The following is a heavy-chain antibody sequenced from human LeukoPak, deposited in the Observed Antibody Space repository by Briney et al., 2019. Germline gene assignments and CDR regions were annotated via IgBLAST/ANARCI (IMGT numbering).Heavy chain of an antibody. D-gene: IGHD3-22*01. Sequence: SETLSLTCTVSGGSISSDYWSWIRQPPGKGLEWIGYIYYRGSTNYNPSLKSRVTISVDTSKNQFSLKLSSATAADTAVYYCARLSGYSSGHYYSDYWGQGTLVTVSS. CDR1: GGSISSDY. CDR3: ARLSGYSSGHYYSDY. CDR2: IYYRGST. V-gene: IGHV4-59*01. J-gene: IGHJ4*02.